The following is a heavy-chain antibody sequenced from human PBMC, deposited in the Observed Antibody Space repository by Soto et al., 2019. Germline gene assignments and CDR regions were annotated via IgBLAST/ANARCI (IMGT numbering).Heavy chain of an antibody. CDR3: TRDIGGKGAY. J-gene: IGHJ4*02. CDR1: GFTFSRYW. CDR2: IYEYGSTI. V-gene: IGHV3-74*01. D-gene: IGHD3-10*01. Sequence: EVQLVESGGGLVQPGGSLRLSCAASGFTFSRYWMHWVRQVPGKGLLWVSRIYEYGSTINYADSVRGRFTISRDNARNTLYLEMNSLRAEDTALYYCTRDIGGKGAYWGPGTLVTVSS.